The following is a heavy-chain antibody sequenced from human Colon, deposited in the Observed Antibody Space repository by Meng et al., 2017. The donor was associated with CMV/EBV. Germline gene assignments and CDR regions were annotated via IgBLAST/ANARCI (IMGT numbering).Heavy chain of an antibody. CDR3: ARDVA. CDR1: GFTFSSYW. V-gene: IGHV3-7*01. J-gene: IGHJ3*01. CDR2: IEEDGSEK. D-gene: IGHD2-21*01. Sequence: GESLKISCAASGFTFSSYWMSWVRQAPGKGLEWVANIEEDGSEKYYEDSVKGRFTISRDNAKNSLTLQMNSLRVEDTALYYCARDVAWGQGTMVTVSS.